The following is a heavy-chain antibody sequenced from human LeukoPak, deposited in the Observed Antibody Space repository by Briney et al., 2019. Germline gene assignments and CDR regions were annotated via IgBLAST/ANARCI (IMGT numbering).Heavy chain of an antibody. CDR1: GFTFSSYG. V-gene: IGHV3-30*02. D-gene: IGHD3-10*01. Sequence: PGGSLRLSCAASGFTFSSYGMHWVRQAPGKGLEWVAFIRYDGSNKYYADSVKGRFTISRDNSKNTLYLQMNSLRAEDTTVYYCAKDRGRITPDLHFDYWGQGTLVTVSS. CDR3: AKDRGRITPDLHFDY. J-gene: IGHJ4*02. CDR2: IRYDGSNK.